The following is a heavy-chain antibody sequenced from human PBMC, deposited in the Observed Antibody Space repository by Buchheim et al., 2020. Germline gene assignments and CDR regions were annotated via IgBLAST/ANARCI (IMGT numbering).Heavy chain of an antibody. CDR2: LNGDGSTT. J-gene: IGHJ4*02. CDR1: GFTFSSYW. CDR3: VRDKDRSFDY. Sequence: EVQLVESGGGLVQPGGSLRLSCAASGFTFSSYWMVWVRQAPGKGLLYVSDLNGDGSTTRYADSVRGRFPLSRDNAKNTLYLQMTSLRVEDTAVYYCVRDKDRSFDYWGQGTL. V-gene: IGHV3-74*01.